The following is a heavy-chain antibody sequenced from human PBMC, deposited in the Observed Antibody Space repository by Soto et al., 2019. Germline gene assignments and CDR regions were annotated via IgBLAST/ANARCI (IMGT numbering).Heavy chain of an antibody. CDR3: ARGDIIVVPAAAGHYYFMDV. CDR1: GYTFTNYY. D-gene: IGHD2-2*01. Sequence: QVQLVQSGAEVKKPGASVKVSCKASGYTFTNYYIHWVRQAPGQGLEWMGVINPNVGSTNYAQNFQGRVTMTRDTSTSTVYMELSSLRSEDTAVFYCARGDIIVVPAAAGHYYFMDVWGEGTTVTVSS. V-gene: IGHV1-46*03. CDR2: INPNVGST. J-gene: IGHJ6*03.